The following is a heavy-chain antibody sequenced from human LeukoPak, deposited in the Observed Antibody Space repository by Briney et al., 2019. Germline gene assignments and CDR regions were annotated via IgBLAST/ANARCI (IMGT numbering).Heavy chain of an antibody. V-gene: IGHV3-30*18. J-gene: IGHJ4*02. D-gene: IGHD4-17*01. CDR3: AKGVTTGY. Sequence: GRSLRLSCTASGFTFSSYGMHWVRQAPGKGLEWVAVISYDGSNKYYADSVKGRFTISRDSSKNTLYLQMNSLRAEDTAVYYCAKGVTTGYWGQGTLVTVSS. CDR1: GFTFSSYG. CDR2: ISYDGSNK.